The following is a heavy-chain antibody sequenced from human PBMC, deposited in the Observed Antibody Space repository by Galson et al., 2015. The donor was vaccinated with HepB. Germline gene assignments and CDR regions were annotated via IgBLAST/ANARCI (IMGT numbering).Heavy chain of an antibody. CDR3: ARHGTSGNFYGGDDGFDV. V-gene: IGHV3-11*06. CDR2: ITSRSTYI. CDR1: GFTFGDYY. Sequence: LSCAASGFTFGDYYMAWIRQSPGKGLEWVSYITSRSTYINYADSVKGRFTVSRDNAKNSLYLQMNSLRAEDTAIYYCARHGTSGNFYGGDDGFDVWGQGTMVTVSS. D-gene: IGHD1-26*01. J-gene: IGHJ3*01.